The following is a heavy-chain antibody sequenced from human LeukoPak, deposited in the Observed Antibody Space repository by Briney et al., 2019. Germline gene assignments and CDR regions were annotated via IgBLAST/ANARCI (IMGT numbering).Heavy chain of an antibody. CDR3: AGDLISGSGSLGY. D-gene: IGHD3-10*01. J-gene: IGHJ4*02. Sequence: GGSLRLSCTVSGFTVSSNSMSWVRQAPGKGLEWVSFIYSDNTHYSDSVKGRFTISRDNSKNTLYLQMNSLRDEDTAVYYCAGDLISGSGSLGYWGQGTLVTVSS. CDR1: GFTVSSNS. CDR2: IYSDNT. V-gene: IGHV3-53*01.